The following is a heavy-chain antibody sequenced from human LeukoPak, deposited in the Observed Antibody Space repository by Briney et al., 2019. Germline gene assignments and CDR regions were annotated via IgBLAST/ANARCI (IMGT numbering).Heavy chain of an antibody. D-gene: IGHD4-11*01. CDR1: GYTFTSYD. Sequence: APVKVSCKASGYTFTSYDINWVRQATGQGLEWMGWVNPNSGNTGYAQKFQGRVTMTRNTSISTAYMELSSLRSEDTAVYYCARAPVPMVKTYSNRGNWFDPWGQGTLVTVSS. V-gene: IGHV1-8*01. CDR2: VNPNSGNT. CDR3: ARAPVPMVKTYSNRGNWFDP. J-gene: IGHJ5*02.